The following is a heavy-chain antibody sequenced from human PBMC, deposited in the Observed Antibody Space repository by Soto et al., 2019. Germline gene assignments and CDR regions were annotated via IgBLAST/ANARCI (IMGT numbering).Heavy chain of an antibody. CDR2: IDHTGYT. CDR3: AIKEERFNPFDY. D-gene: IGHD1-1*01. Sequence: QVQLQQWGAGLLKPSETLSLTCAVSGGSFSGYYWSWIRQPPGKGLEWIGDIDHTGYTNYNPSLKSRVTTSIDTSGKQFSLKLYSLTAADTAVYYCAIKEERFNPFDYWGQGTLVTVSS. CDR1: GGSFSGYY. V-gene: IGHV4-34*01. J-gene: IGHJ4*02.